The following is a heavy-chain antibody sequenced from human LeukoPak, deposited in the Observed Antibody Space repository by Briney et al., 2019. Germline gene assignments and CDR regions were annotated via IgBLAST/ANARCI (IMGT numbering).Heavy chain of an antibody. CDR1: GFTFSSYE. D-gene: IGHD5-24*01. Sequence: GGSLRLSCAASGFTFSSYEMNWVRQAPGKGLEWVSYISSSGSTIYYADSVKGRFTISRDNAKNSLYLQMNSLRAEDTAVYYRAREGRWLQFLDYWGQGTLVTVSS. CDR3: AREGRWLQFLDY. J-gene: IGHJ4*02. V-gene: IGHV3-48*03. CDR2: ISSSGSTI.